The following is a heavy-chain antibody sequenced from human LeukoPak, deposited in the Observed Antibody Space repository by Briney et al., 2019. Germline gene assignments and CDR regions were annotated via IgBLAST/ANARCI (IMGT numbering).Heavy chain of an antibody. CDR3: ARDRYYYDSRGAAAFDI. Sequence: GGSLRLSCAASGFTFSNFAMHWVRQAPGKGLEWVAVISYDGSIKYYADSVKGRFTISRDNSKNKPYVQMNSLGVEDTDVYYCARDRYYYDSRGAAAFDIWGQGTMVTVSS. V-gene: IGHV3-30*04. J-gene: IGHJ3*02. CDR2: ISYDGSIK. D-gene: IGHD3-22*01. CDR1: GFTFSNFA.